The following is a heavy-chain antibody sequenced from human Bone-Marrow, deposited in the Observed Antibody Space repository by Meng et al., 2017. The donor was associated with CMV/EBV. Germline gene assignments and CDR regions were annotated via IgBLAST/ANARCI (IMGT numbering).Heavy chain of an antibody. J-gene: IGHJ4*02. CDR1: GYTFTSYG. CDR3: ARAHIVVVPAARTTYFDY. CDR2: IIPILGIA. Sequence: SVKVSCKASGYTFTSYGISWVRQAPGQGLEWMGGIIPILGIANYAQKFQGRVTITADKSTSTAYMELSSLRSEDTAVYYCARAHIVVVPAARTTYFDYWGQGTLVTVSS. D-gene: IGHD2-2*01. V-gene: IGHV1-69*10.